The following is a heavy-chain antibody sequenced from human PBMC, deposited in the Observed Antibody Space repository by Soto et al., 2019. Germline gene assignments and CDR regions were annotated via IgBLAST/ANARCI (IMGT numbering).Heavy chain of an antibody. CDR2: IYYSGST. V-gene: IGHV4-39*01. Sequence: SETLSLTCTVSGGSISSSSYYWGWIRQPPGKGLEWIGSIYYSGSTYYNPSLKSRVTISVDTSKNQFSLKLSSVTAADTAVYYCARLIGLQYYYYYYGMDVWAQRTTVTGSS. CDR3: ARLIGLQYYYYYYGMDV. CDR1: GGSISSSSYY. D-gene: IGHD1-1*01. J-gene: IGHJ6*02.